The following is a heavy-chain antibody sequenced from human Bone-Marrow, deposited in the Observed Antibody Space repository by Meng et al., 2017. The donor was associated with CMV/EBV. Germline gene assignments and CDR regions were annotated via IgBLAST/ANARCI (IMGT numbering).Heavy chain of an antibody. Sequence: WVRHATGQGLEWMRGIIPIFGTANYAQKFQGRVTITADESTSTAYMELSSLRSEDTAVYYCARDTTHCSSTSCYPTDYYYYYGMDVWGQGTMVTVSS. V-gene: IGHV1-69*01. J-gene: IGHJ6*02. CDR3: ARDTTHCSSTSCYPTDYYYYYGMDV. CDR2: IIPIFGTA. D-gene: IGHD2-2*01.